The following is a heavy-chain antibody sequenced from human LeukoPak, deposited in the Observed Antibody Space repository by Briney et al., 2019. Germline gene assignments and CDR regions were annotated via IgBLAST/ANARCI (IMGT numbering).Heavy chain of an antibody. CDR2: INHSGST. CDR3: ARAPFGSGSYYRECFDY. V-gene: IGHV4-34*01. CDR1: GGSFSGYY. D-gene: IGHD3-10*01. Sequence: PETLSLTCAVYGGSFSGYYWSWIRQPPGKGLEWIGEINHSGSTNYNPSLKSRVTISVDTSKNQFSLKLSSVTAADTAVYYCARAPFGSGSYYRECFDYWGQGTLVTVSS. J-gene: IGHJ4*02.